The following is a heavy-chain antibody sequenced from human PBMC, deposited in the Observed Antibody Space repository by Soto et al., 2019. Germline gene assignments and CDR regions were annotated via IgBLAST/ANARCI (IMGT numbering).Heavy chain of an antibody. CDR1: GFSFTMHA. D-gene: IGHD3-22*01. CDR2: GRGSGSTT. J-gene: IGHJ4*02. V-gene: IGHV3-23*01. Sequence: EVQLLESGGGLAQPGGSLRLSCAASGFSFTMHAMGWVRQAPGKGLEWVSAGRGSGSTTYYADSVKGRFIISRDNSKTTSYLHMNNLRAEDTAVYYCAKDPRYYDSGGYYDYLGQGTLVTVPS. CDR3: AKDPRYYDSGGYYDY.